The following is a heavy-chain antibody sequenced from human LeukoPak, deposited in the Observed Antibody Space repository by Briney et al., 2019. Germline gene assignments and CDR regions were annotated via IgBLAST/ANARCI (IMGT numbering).Heavy chain of an antibody. CDR3: ARSEVYSSGSDFDY. CDR2: INHSGST. D-gene: IGHD6-19*01. V-gene: IGHV4-34*01. Sequence: ASETLSLTCAVYGXSFSGHYWSWIRQPPGKGLEWIGEINHSGSTNYNPSLKSRVTISVDTSKNQFSLKLSSVTAADTAVYYCARSEVYSSGSDFDYWGQGTLVTVSS. CDR1: GXSFSGHY. J-gene: IGHJ4*02.